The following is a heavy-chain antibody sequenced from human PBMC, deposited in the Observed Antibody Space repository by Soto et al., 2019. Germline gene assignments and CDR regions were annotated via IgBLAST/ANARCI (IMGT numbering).Heavy chain of an antibody. CDR1: GGSITSGAYY. Sequence: PSETLSLTCTVSGGSITSGAYYWSWIRQHAGKGLEWIGYIYYSGSTDYNPSLKSRVTISVDTSKNQFSLKLSSVTAADTAMYYCVRGPPIGHWFDPWGQGTLVTVSS. V-gene: IGHV4-31*03. J-gene: IGHJ5*02. CDR3: VRGPPIGHWFDP. CDR2: IYYSGST.